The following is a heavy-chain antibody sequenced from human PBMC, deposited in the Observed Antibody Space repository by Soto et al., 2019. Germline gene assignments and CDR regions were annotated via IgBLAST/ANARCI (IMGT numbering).Heavy chain of an antibody. CDR2: INGDGASL. V-gene: IGHV3-74*03. CDR1: GFIFSSFW. CDR3: AREGSLGLDV. Sequence: EVRLEEAGGGFVQPGGSLSVSCSGSGFIFSSFWMHWVRQGPGKGLEWVSRINGDGASLAYADSVKGRFSISRDNVKNTLHLQMNSLGADDTAVYFCAREGSLGLDVWGRGTTVTVSS. J-gene: IGHJ6*02. D-gene: IGHD3-10*01.